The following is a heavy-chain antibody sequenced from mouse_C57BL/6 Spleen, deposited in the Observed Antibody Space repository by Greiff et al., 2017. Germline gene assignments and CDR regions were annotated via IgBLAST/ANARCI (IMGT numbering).Heavy chain of an antibody. V-gene: IGHV1-61*01. D-gene: IGHD1-1*01. CDR2: IYPSDSET. CDR3: ARRKPTVVAHDC. CDR1: GYTFTSYW. Sequence: QVQLQQPGAELVRPGSSVKLSCKASGYTFTSYWMDWVKQRPGQGLEWIGNIYPSDSETHYNQKFKDKATLTVDKSSSTAYMQLSSLTSEDSAVYYCARRKPTVVAHDCWGQGTTLTVSS. J-gene: IGHJ2*01.